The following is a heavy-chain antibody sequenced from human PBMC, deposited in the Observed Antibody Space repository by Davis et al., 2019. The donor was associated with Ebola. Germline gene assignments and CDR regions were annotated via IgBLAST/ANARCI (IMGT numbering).Heavy chain of an antibody. Sequence: ASVKVSCKASGYTFTSYGISWVRQAPGQGLEWMGWINPNSGGTNYAQKFQGRVTMTRDTSISTAYMELSRLRSDDTAVYYCARDLDYDSSGYYWGESAFDIWGQGTMVTVSS. V-gene: IGHV1-2*02. CDR3: ARDLDYDSSGYYWGESAFDI. CDR1: GYTFTSYG. CDR2: INPNSGGT. J-gene: IGHJ3*02. D-gene: IGHD3-22*01.